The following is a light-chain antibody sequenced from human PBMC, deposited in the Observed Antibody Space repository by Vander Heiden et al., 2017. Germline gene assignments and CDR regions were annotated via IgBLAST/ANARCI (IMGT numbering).Light chain of an antibody. CDR1: QSISSW. J-gene: IGKJ2*01. V-gene: IGKV1-5*03. CDR2: KAS. CDR3: QQDNSYPYT. Sequence: DIQMTQSPSTLSASVGDRVTITCRASQSISSWLAWYQQKPGKAPKLLIYKASSLESGVPSRSSGSGSGTEFTLTISSLQPADFATYYCQQDNSYPYTFGQGTKLEIK.